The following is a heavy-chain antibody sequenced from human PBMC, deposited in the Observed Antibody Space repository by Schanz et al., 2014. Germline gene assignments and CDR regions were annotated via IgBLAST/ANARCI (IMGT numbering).Heavy chain of an antibody. D-gene: IGHD2-21*01. CDR3: ARDEGRDGYNLAFDV. Sequence: VQLVESGGGVVQPGRSLRLSCAASGFTFSSYGMHWVRQAPGKGLEWVAYIKHDGSEKYHVDSVKGRFTISRDNSKNTLYLQMNSLRAEDTAIYFCARDEGRDGYNLAFDVWGQGTLVTVSS. CDR1: GFTFSSYG. J-gene: IGHJ3*01. CDR2: IKHDGSEK. V-gene: IGHV3-33*01.